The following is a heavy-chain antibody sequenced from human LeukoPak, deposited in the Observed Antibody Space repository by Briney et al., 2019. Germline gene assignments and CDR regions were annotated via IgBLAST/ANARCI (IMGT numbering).Heavy chain of an antibody. Sequence: GGSLRLSCAASGFTFSSYAMHWVRQAPGKGLEWVAVISYDGSNKYYADSVKGRFTISRDNSKNTLYLQMNSLRAGDTAVYYCASDMVRGVITFNFDYWGQGTLVTVSS. CDR1: GFTFSSYA. D-gene: IGHD3-10*01. V-gene: IGHV3-30*04. CDR3: ASDMVRGVITFNFDY. J-gene: IGHJ4*02. CDR2: ISYDGSNK.